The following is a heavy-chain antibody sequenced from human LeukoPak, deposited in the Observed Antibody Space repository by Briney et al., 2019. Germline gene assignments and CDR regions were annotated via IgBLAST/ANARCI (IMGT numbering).Heavy chain of an antibody. J-gene: IGHJ6*02. CDR1: GGSISSSSYY. D-gene: IGHD6-13*01. CDR3: AREERIAAAGTDYYYGMDV. CDR2: IYYSGST. Sequence: SETLSLTCTVSGGSISSSSYYWGWIRQPPGKGLEWIGSIYYSGSTYYNPSLKSRVTISVDTSKNQFSLKLSSVTAADTAVYYCAREERIAAAGTDYYYGMDVWGQGTTATVSS. V-gene: IGHV4-39*07.